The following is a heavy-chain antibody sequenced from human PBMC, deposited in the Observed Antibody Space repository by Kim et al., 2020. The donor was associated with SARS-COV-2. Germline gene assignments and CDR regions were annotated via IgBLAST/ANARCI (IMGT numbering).Heavy chain of an antibody. CDR1: GFTFTSNW. CDR3: ARGRVLDA. Sequence: GGSLRLSCAASGFTFTSNWMTWVRQTPEKGLEWVACIKGDGSGKYYVDSVKGRFTISRDNARKTVFLQMDRLRAEDTALYYCARGRVLDAWDQGTLAT. V-gene: IGHV3-7*04. CDR2: IKGDGSGK. J-gene: IGHJ5*02.